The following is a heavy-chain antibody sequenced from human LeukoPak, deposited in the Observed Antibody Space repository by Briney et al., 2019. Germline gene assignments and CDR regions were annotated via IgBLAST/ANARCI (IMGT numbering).Heavy chain of an antibody. V-gene: IGHV4-34*01. J-gene: IGHJ5*02. CDR3: ARGFLEWYSNWFDP. CDR2: INHSGRT. Sequence: SETLSLTCAVSGGSFSGYYWSWIRQPPGKGLEWIGEINHSGRTNYNPSLKSRVTISVDTSKNQFSLKLSSVTAADTAVYYCARGFLEWYSNWFDPWGQGTLVTVSS. D-gene: IGHD3-3*01. CDR1: GGSFSGYY.